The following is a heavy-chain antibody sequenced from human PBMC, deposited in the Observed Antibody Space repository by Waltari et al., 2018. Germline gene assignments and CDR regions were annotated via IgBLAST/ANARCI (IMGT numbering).Heavy chain of an antibody. J-gene: IGHJ3*02. CDR2: IYYSGST. Sequence: QLQLQESGPGLVKPSETLSLTCPVSGGSISSSSYYWGWIRPPPGKGLEWSGSIYYSGSTYCNPSRKSRVTISVDTSKNQFSLKLSSVTAADTAVYYCARSVAGTGHAFDIWGQGTMVTVSS. D-gene: IGHD6-19*01. V-gene: IGHV4-39*01. CDR3: ARSVAGTGHAFDI. CDR1: GGSISSSSYY.